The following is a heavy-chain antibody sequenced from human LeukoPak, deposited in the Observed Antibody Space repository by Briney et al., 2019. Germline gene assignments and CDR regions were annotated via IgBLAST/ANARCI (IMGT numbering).Heavy chain of an antibody. CDR3: ASRFGDYYVGDAFDI. V-gene: IGHV4-34*01. J-gene: IGHJ3*02. CDR2: INHSGST. D-gene: IGHD4-17*01. Sequence: SETLSLTCAAYGGSFSGYCWSCIRQPPGKGLEWIGEINHSGSTNYNPSLKSRVTISVDTSKNQFSLKLSSVTAADTAVFYCASRFGDYYVGDAFDIWGQGTMVTVSS. CDR1: GGSFSGYC.